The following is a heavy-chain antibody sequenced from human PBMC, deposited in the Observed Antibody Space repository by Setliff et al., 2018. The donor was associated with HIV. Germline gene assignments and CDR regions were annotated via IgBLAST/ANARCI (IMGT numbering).Heavy chain of an antibody. CDR3: ARVLGVRRDYYDSSAPLRAAFDI. V-gene: IGHV4-31*03. Sequence: LSLTCTVSGGSITSGGDSWSWIRQHPGKGLKWIGYISYSGITYYDPSPKSRLTMSVDTSNNQFSLKLSSATAADTAVYYCARVLGVRRDYYDSSAPLRAAFDIWGQGTMVTVSS. J-gene: IGHJ3*02. CDR2: ISYSGIT. D-gene: IGHD3-22*01. CDR1: GGSITSGGDS.